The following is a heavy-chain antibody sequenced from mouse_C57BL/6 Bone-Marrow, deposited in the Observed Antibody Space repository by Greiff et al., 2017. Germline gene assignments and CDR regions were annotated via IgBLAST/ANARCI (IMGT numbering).Heavy chain of an antibody. CDR1: GFNIKDDY. CDR2: IDPENGDT. V-gene: IGHV14-4*01. D-gene: IGHD2-3*01. J-gene: IGHJ2*01. Sequence: VQLQQSGAELVRPGASVKLSCTASGFNIKDDYMHWVKQRPEQGLEWIGWIDPENGDTESASKFQGKATITADTSSNTAYLQLSSLTSEDTAVYYCTSDGLDYWGQGTTLTVSS. CDR3: TSDGLDY.